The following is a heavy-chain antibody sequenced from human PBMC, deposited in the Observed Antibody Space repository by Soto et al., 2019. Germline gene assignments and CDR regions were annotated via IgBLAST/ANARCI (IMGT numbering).Heavy chain of an antibody. D-gene: IGHD2-8*01. Sequence: EVQLLESGGGLVQPGGSLRLSCAASGFTSSSYAMSWVRQAPGKGLEWVSGISGSGGSTYHADSMKGRFTISRDNSNNTLYLQMNSLRVEDTAVYYCTKKSGSTAGVSNVWGQGTTVTVSS. J-gene: IGHJ6*02. V-gene: IGHV3-23*01. CDR2: ISGSGGST. CDR1: GFTSSSYA. CDR3: TKKSGSTAGVSNV.